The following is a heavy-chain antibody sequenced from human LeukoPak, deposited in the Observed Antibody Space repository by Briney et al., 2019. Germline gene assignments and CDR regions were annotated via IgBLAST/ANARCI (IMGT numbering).Heavy chain of an antibody. Sequence: SETLSLTCAVYGGSFSGYYWSWIRQPPGKGLEWIGEINHSGSTNYNPSLKSRITISVDTSKNQFSLKLSSVTAADTAVYYCARGITIFGVVLDYWGQGTLVTVSS. CDR1: GGSFSGYY. CDR3: ARGITIFGVVLDY. V-gene: IGHV4-34*01. J-gene: IGHJ4*02. CDR2: INHSGST. D-gene: IGHD3-3*01.